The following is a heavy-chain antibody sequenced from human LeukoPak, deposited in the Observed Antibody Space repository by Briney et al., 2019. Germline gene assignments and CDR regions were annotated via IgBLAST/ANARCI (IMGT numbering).Heavy chain of an antibody. Sequence: ASVKVSCKASGGTFSSYAISWVRQAPGQGLEWMGGIIPIFGTANYAQKFQGRVTITTDESTSTAYMELSSLRSEDTAVYYCASPSGSYRYYFDYWGQGTLVTVSS. V-gene: IGHV1-69*05. CDR2: IIPIFGTA. D-gene: IGHD1-26*01. CDR1: GGTFSSYA. J-gene: IGHJ4*02. CDR3: ASPSGSYRYYFDY.